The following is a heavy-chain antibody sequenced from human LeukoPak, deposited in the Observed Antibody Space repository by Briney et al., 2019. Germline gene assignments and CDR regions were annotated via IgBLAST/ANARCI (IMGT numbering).Heavy chain of an antibody. D-gene: IGHD4-17*01. Sequence: SETLSLTCAVYGGSFSGYYWSWIRQPPGKGLEWIGEINHSGSTNYNPSPKSRVTISVDTSKNQFSLKLSSVTAADTAVYYCARDVVTVTKGFDIWGQGTMVSVSS. CDR2: INHSGST. V-gene: IGHV4-34*01. J-gene: IGHJ3*02. CDR1: GGSFSGYY. CDR3: ARDVVTVTKGFDI.